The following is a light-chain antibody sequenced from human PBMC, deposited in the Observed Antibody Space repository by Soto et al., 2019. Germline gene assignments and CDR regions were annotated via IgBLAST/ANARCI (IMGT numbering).Light chain of an antibody. CDR3: SSFAGSNNFPYV. Sequence: QSVLTQPPSASGSPGQSVTISCTGTSSDVGAYDYVSWYQQHPGKAPKLMIYEINKRPSGVPDRFSGSKSGNTASLTVSGLQAEDDADYYCSSFAGSNNFPYVFGTGTKLTVL. CDR1: SSDVGAYDY. CDR2: EIN. J-gene: IGLJ1*01. V-gene: IGLV2-8*01.